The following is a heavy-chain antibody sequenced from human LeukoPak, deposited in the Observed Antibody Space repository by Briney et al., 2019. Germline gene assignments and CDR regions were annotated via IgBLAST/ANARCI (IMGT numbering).Heavy chain of an antibody. J-gene: IGHJ4*02. V-gene: IGHV1-18*01. CDR2: ISAYNGNT. D-gene: IGHD3-22*01. CDR1: GYTFTSYG. CDR3: ARGSYYDSSGYWHY. Sequence: ASVKVSCKASGYTFTSYGISWVRQAPGQGLEWMGWISAYNGNTNYAQKLQGRVTMTTDTSTSTAYMGLRSLRSDDTAVYYCARGSYYDSSGYWHYWGQGTLVTVSS.